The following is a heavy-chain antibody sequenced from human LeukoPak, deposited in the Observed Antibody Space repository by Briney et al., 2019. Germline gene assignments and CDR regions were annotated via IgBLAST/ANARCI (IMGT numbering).Heavy chain of an antibody. J-gene: IGHJ2*01. Sequence: GGSLRLSCEASGFRFSSFSMNWVRQAPGKGLEWLADIKEDGREKNYVDSVKGRFTISRDNAKNSVYVQMNSLRVEDTAMYYCARRFDLWGRGILVTVSS. CDR3: ARRFDL. CDR2: IKEDGREK. CDR1: GFRFSSFS. V-gene: IGHV3-7*01.